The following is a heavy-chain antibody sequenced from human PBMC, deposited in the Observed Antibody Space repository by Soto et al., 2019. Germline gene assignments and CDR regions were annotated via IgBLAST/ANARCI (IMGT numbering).Heavy chain of an antibody. Sequence: PSETLSLTCTVSGGFINSCDYYWSLIRQPPGKGLEWIAYIYYSGIIYYNPSLKSRVTMSRDTSKNQFSLKLDSVTAADTAVYYCAREVGEVDYSSSSDAFDIWGQGTMVTVSS. CDR3: AREVGEVDYSSSSDAFDI. J-gene: IGHJ3*02. D-gene: IGHD6-19*01. CDR2: IYYSGII. V-gene: IGHV4-30-4*01. CDR1: GGFINSCDYY.